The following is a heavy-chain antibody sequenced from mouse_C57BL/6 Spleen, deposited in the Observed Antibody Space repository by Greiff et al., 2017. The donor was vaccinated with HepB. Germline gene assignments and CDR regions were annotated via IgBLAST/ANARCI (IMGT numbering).Heavy chain of an antibody. CDR1: GYTFTDYN. CDR2: INPNNGGT. Sequence: EVQLQQSGPELVKPGASVKMSCKASGYTFTDYNMHWVKQSHGKSLEWIGYINPNNGGTSYNQKFKGKATLTVNKSSSTAYMELRSLTSEDSAVYYCAREWDYDQGSPAMDYWGQGTSVTVSS. V-gene: IGHV1-22*01. CDR3: AREWDYDQGSPAMDY. J-gene: IGHJ4*01. D-gene: IGHD2-4*01.